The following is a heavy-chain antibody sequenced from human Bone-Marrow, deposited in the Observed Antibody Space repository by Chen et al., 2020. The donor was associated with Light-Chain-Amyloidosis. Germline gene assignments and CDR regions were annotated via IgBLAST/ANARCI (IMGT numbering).Heavy chain of an antibody. CDR2: IYPDDCDA. CDR1: GYTFPNYW. D-gene: IGHD5-12*01. V-gene: IGHV5-51*01. J-gene: IGHJ4*02. CDR3: ARRRDGYNFDY. Sequence: EVQQEQSGPEVKKPGESLKISCKGSGYTFPNYWIGWVRQMPGKGLEWMGVIYPDDCDARYSPSFEGQVTISADKSITTAYLQWRSLKASDTAMYYCARRRDGYNFDYWGQGTLVTVSS.